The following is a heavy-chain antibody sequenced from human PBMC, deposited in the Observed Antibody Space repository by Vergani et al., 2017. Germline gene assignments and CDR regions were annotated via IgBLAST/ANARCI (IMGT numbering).Heavy chain of an antibody. J-gene: IGHJ4*02. V-gene: IGHV3-33*01. D-gene: IGHD6-6*01. CDR3: ATKPLEYSSSPGDY. CDR2: IWYDGSNK. CDR1: GFTFSSYG. Sequence: QVQLVESGGGVVKPGRSLRLSCAASGFTFSSYGMHWVRQAPGKGLEWVAVIWYDGSNKYYADSVKGRFTISRDNSKNTLYLQMNSLRAEDTAVYYCATKPLEYSSSPGDYWGQGTLVTVSS.